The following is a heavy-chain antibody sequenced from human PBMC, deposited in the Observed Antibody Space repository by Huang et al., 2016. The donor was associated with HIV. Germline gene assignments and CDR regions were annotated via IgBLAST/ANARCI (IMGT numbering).Heavy chain of an antibody. D-gene: IGHD3-22*01. Sequence: QLQLQESGPGLVKPSGTLSLTCTVSGGSISSNIYYWGWIRQPPGKGLEWIGSIFSRCSTYSNPSLKSRVTISADTSRNQFSRKGTSVTAADAAVYYCASAFYYDTTGGFDYWGQGTLVTVSS. CDR3: ASAFYYDTTGGFDY. J-gene: IGHJ4*02. CDR1: GGSISSNIYY. V-gene: IGHV4-39*01. CDR2: IFSRCST.